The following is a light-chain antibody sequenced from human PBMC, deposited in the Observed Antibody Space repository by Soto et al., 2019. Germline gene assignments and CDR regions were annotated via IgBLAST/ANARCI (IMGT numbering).Light chain of an antibody. Sequence: DVLMTQSPLSLPVTLGQPASISCRSSQSLVHSDGNTYLNWFQQRPGQSPRRLISKVSNRDSGVPDRFSGSGLGADFTLKISSVEAEDVGVYYCSQGSQWPFTFGPGTKVDI. J-gene: IGKJ3*01. CDR2: KVS. CDR3: SQGSQWPFT. V-gene: IGKV2-30*02. CDR1: QSLVHSDGNTY.